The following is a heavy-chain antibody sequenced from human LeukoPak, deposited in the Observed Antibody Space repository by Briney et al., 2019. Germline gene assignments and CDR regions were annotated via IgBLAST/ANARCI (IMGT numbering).Heavy chain of an antibody. CDR3: AKWSTSAHHFQH. D-gene: IGHD5/OR15-5a*01. CDR1: GFTFSSYA. V-gene: IGHV3-23*01. CDR2: ISGSGGST. Sequence: GGSLRLSCAASGFTFSSYAMSWVRQAPGKGLEWVSAISGSGGSTYYADSVKGRFTISRDNPKNTLYLQMNSLRAEDTAVYYCAKWSTSAHHFQHWGQGTLVTVSS. J-gene: IGHJ1*01.